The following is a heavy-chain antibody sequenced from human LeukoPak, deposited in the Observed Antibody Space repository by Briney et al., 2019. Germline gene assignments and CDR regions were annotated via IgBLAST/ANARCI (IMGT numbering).Heavy chain of an antibody. J-gene: IGHJ4*02. CDR3: ATLKGMSSGWYYFDY. CDR1: GFTFSSYS. CDR2: ISSSSSYI. D-gene: IGHD6-19*01. V-gene: IGHV3-21*04. Sequence: GGSLRLSCAASGFTFSSYSMNWVRQAPGKGLEWVSSISSSSSYIYYADSVKGRFTISRDNAKNSLYLQMNSLRAEDTAVYYCATLKGMSSGWYYFDYWGQGTLVTVSS.